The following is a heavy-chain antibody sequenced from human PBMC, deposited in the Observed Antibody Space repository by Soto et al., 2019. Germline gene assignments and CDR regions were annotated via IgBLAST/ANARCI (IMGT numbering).Heavy chain of an antibody. CDR3: ARDLPSLEIRSYGMDV. CDR2: ITPVFGTP. D-gene: IGHD3-10*01. CDR1: GGTFSSYR. Sequence: QVQLVQSGAEVKKPGSSVKVSCKVSGGTFSSYRFSWLRQAPGQGLEWMGGITPVFGTPDYAQKFQGRVTVTADRSTSIVYMALSSLKSEDSAVYYCARDLPSLEIRSYGMDVWGQGTTVTVSS. V-gene: IGHV1-69*06. J-gene: IGHJ6*02.